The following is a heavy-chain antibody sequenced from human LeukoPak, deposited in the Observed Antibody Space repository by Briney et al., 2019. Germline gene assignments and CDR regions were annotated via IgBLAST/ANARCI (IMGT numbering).Heavy chain of an antibody. CDR3: AKDIGGYSYGPGHY. J-gene: IGHJ4*02. D-gene: IGHD5-18*01. CDR1: GFTFSSSW. V-gene: IGHV3-7*03. Sequence: GGSLRLSCVASGFTFSSSWMRWVRQAPGKGLEWVANIKQDGTEKNYVDSVKGRFTISRDNAKNSLYLQMNSLRAEDTALYYCAKDIGGYSYGPGHYWGQGTLVTVSS. CDR2: IKQDGTEK.